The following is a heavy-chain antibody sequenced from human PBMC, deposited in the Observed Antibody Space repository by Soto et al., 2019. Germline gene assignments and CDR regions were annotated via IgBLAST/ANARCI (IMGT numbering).Heavy chain of an antibody. CDR1: GFTFSSYS. CDR2: ISSSSSYI. CDR3: ARDWGSWFDP. Sequence: VQLVESGGGLVKPGGSLRLSCAASGFTFSSYSMNWVRQAPGKGLEWVSSISSSSSYIYFADSVKGRFTISRDNAKNSLYLQMNSLRAEDTDVYYCARDWGSWFDPWGQGTLVTVSS. D-gene: IGHD3-16*01. V-gene: IGHV3-21*01. J-gene: IGHJ5*02.